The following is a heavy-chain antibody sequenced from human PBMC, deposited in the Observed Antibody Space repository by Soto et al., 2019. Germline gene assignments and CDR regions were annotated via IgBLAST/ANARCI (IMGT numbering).Heavy chain of an antibody. Sequence: PGGSLRLSCAASGFTFDVYVMYWVRQVLGKGLEWVSSISWNSGNIGYADSVKGRFTTSRDNAENSLYLQMNSLRPEDTALYYCIRSKGGYSYGTPFDYWGQGTLVTVSS. CDR1: GFTFDVYV. V-gene: IGHV3-9*01. D-gene: IGHD5-18*01. CDR2: ISWNSGNI. J-gene: IGHJ4*02. CDR3: IRSKGGYSYGTPFDY.